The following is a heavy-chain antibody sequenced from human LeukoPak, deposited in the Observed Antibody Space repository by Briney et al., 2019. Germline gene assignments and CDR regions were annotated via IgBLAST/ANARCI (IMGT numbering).Heavy chain of an antibody. D-gene: IGHD3-22*01. J-gene: IGHJ4*02. CDR3: AKDRGITMIVLPLPGDY. CDR2: ISYDGSNK. Sequence: GGALRLSCAASGFTFSSYGMHWVRQAPGKGLEGVAVISYDGSNKYSADSVKGRFTISRDNSKNTLYLQMNSLRAEDTAVYYCAKDRGITMIVLPLPGDYWGQGTLVTVSS. V-gene: IGHV3-30*18. CDR1: GFTFSSYG.